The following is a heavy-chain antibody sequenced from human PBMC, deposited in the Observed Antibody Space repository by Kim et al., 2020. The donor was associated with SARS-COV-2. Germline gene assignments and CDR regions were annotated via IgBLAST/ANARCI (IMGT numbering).Heavy chain of an antibody. CDR1: GFTFDNYA. CDR3: AKPAVAGLGGHYFDS. CDR2: ISWDGGSA. J-gene: IGHJ4*01. V-gene: IGHV3-43D*03. Sequence: GGSLRLSCAASGFTFDNYAMHWVRLTPGKGLEWVSLISWDGGSAYYADSVRGRFIISRDNSKDSLYLLMNSLIAEDSAFYYCAKPAVAGLGGHYFDSCG. D-gene: IGHD6-13*01.